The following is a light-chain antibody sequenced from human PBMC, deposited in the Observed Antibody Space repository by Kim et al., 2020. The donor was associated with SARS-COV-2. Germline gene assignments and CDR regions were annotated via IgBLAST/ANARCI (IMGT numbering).Light chain of an antibody. V-gene: IGKV3D-15*01. Sequence: EIVMTQSPVILSVSPGERATLSCRASQDIRSNLAWYQQKPGQPPRLLIYDAATRAIGIPARFSGSGSGTEFSLTIDSLQSEDSAVYFCQQYNDWPPWTFGQGTKLEI. CDR1: QDIRSN. CDR2: DAA. CDR3: QQYNDWPPWT. J-gene: IGKJ1*01.